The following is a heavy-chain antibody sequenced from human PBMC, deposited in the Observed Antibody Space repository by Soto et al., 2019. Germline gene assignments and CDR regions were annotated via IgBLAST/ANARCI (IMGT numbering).Heavy chain of an antibody. V-gene: IGHV6-1*01. J-gene: IGHJ4*02. CDR2: TYYRSQWYY. CDR3: VRLIGNSWLDQ. CDR1: GDSVSSAT. D-gene: IGHD2-15*01. Sequence: SQTLSLTCAISGDSVSSATWNWIRQSPSRGLEWLGRTYYRSQWYYDYAVSVKSRISINPDTSKNQFSLQLDSLTPEDTAVYFCVRLIGNSWLDQWGQGTLVTVSS.